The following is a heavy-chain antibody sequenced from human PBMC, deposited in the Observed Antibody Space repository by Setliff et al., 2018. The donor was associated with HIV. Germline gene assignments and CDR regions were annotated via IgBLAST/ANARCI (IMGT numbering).Heavy chain of an antibody. J-gene: IGHJ3*02. V-gene: IGHV4-34*01. Sequence: TSETLSLTCAVYGGSFSDYYWSWIRQSPGRGLERIGEINHGGSTIYNPSLKSRVTISIDTSKNQVSLKLKSVTAADTAVYYCAKHMMGIAAKDGFDIWGQGTMVTVSS. CDR1: GGSFSDYY. D-gene: IGHD6-25*01. CDR3: AKHMMGIAAKDGFDI. CDR2: INHGGST.